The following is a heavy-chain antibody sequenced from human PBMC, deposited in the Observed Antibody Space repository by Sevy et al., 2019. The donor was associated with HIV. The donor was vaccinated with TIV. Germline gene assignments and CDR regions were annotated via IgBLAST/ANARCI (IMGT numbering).Heavy chain of an antibody. CDR1: GGTLGTYT. D-gene: IGHD3-22*01. CDR3: ATTKDYYDSSGYPFDH. V-gene: IGHV1-24*01. Sequence: ASVKVSCKASGGTLGTYTISWLRQAPRKGLEWMGTFDPEDGETRFAQKFQGRVTMTEDTSTDTAYMELSSLRSEDTAVYFCATTKDYYDSSGYPFDHWGQGALVTVSS. J-gene: IGHJ4*02. CDR2: FDPEDGET.